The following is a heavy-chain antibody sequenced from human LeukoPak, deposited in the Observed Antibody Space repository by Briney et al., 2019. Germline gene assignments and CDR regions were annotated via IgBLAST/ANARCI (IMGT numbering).Heavy chain of an antibody. J-gene: IGHJ5*02. CDR1: GYSFTSYW. D-gene: IGHD3-10*01. Sequence: GESLKISCKGSGYSFTSYWIGWVRQMPGKGLEWMGIIYPGDSDTRYSPSFQGQVTISADKSVSTAYLQWSSLKASDTAMYYCARTYYYGSGRGWFDPWGQGTLVTVSS. CDR2: IYPGDSDT. V-gene: IGHV5-51*01. CDR3: ARTYYYGSGRGWFDP.